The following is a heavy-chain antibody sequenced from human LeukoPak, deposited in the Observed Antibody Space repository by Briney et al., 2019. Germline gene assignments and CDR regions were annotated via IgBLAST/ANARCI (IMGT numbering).Heavy chain of an antibody. CDR3: ARRGGYCSGGTCYGEVPFDY. J-gene: IGHJ4*02. D-gene: IGHD2-15*01. V-gene: IGHV5-51*01. Sequence: GDSLKISCKASGYTFTNYWIGWVRQMPGKGLEWMGIIYPGDSDTRYSPSFQGQVTISADKSISTAYLQWSSLKASDTAMYYCARRGGYCSGGTCYGEVPFDYWGQGTLVTVSS. CDR2: IYPGDSDT. CDR1: GYTFTNYW.